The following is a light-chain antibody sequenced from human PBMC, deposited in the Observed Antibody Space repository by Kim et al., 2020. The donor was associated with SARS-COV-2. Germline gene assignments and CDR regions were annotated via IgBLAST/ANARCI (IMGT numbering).Light chain of an antibody. J-gene: IGLJ3*02. CDR1: KLGDKY. CDR3: QAWDSSIWV. CDR2: QDT. V-gene: IGLV3-1*01. Sequence: SYELTQPPSVSVSPGQTASITCSGDKLGDKYACWYQQKPGQSPVLVIYQDTKRPSGIPERFSGSNSGNTATLTISGTQAMDEADYYCQAWDSSIWVFGRG.